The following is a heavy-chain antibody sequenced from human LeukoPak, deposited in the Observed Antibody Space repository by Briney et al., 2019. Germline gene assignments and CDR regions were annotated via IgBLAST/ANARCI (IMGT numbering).Heavy chain of an antibody. CDR3: ARGGARSREGYNSELDN. Sequence: SETLSLTCAVEGVFISSGYHWGWIRQPPGKGLEWIGTVCHGVTYYDPSLKSRVSISADTSKSLFSLNLSSVTAADTAVYYCARGGARSREGYNSELDNWGQGTLVTVSS. V-gene: IGHV4-38-2*01. CDR2: VCHGVT. CDR1: GVFISSGYH. D-gene: IGHD5-24*01. J-gene: IGHJ4*02.